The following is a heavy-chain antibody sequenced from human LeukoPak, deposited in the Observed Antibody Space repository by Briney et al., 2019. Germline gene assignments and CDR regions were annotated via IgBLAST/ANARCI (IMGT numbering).Heavy chain of an antibody. V-gene: IGHV1-69*05. J-gene: IGHJ4*02. Sequence: SVKVSCMASGGTFSSYAISWVRQAPGQGREWMARIIPIFGTANYAQRFQGRVTITTDESTSTAYMELSSLRSEDTAVYYCARDGYCSGGSCYSLDYWGQGTLVTVSS. CDR3: ARDGYCSGGSCYSLDY. CDR1: GGTFSSYA. CDR2: IIPIFGTA. D-gene: IGHD2-15*01.